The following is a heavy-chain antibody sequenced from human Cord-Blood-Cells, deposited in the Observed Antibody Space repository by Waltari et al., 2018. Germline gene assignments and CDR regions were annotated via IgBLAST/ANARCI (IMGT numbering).Heavy chain of an antibody. CDR1: GFTFDDYA. V-gene: IGHV3-9*01. CDR3: AKDIAARYYYYYGMDV. J-gene: IGHJ6*01. CDR2: ISWNSGSI. D-gene: IGHD6-6*01. Sequence: EVQLVESGGGLVQPGRSLRLSCAASGFTFDDYAMHWVRQAPGKGLEWVSGISWNSGSIGYADSVKGRFTISRDNAKNSLYLQMNSLRAEDTALYYCAKDIAARYYYYYGMDV.